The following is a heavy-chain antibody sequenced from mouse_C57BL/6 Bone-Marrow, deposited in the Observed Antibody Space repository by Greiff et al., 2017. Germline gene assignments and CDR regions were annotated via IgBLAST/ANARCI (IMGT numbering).Heavy chain of an antibody. CDR1: GYTFTSYG. D-gene: IGHD2-2*01. J-gene: IGHJ3*01. CDR2: IYPRSGNT. V-gene: IGHV1-81*01. CDR3: ANLWLRRRRFAY. Sequence: LEESGAELARPGASVKLSCKASGYTFTSYGISWVKQRTGQGLEWIGEIYPRSGNTYYNEKFKGKATLTAAKSSSTAYMELRSLTSEDSAVYFCANLWLRRRRFAYWGQGTLVTVSA.